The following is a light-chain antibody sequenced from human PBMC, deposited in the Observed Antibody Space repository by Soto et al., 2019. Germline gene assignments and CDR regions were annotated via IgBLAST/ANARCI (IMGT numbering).Light chain of an antibody. CDR1: QSVLYSSNNKNY. CDR3: QQYYSSPPA. J-gene: IGKJ1*01. CDR2: WAS. Sequence: DIVMTQSPDSLAVSLGERATINCKSSQSVLYSSNNKNYLAWYQQKPGQPPQLLISWASIRESGVPDRFSGSGSGTDFTLTISSLQAEDVAVYSCQQYYSSPPAFGQGTKVEIK. V-gene: IGKV4-1*01.